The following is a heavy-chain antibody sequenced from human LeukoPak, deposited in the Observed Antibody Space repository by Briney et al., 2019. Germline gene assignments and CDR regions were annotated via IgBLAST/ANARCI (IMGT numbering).Heavy chain of an antibody. CDR3: ARDAYYYDSSSYYRNAFDI. CDR2: IHGIDSTI. Sequence: PGGSLRLSCAASGFTFSGYYMSWIRQAPGKGLEWLSYIHGIDSTISYAASVKGRFTISRDNAKNSLYLQMNSLRAEDTAVYYCARDAYYYDSSSYYRNAFDIWGQGTVVTVSS. D-gene: IGHD3-22*01. J-gene: IGHJ3*02. CDR1: GFTFSGYY. V-gene: IGHV3-11*01.